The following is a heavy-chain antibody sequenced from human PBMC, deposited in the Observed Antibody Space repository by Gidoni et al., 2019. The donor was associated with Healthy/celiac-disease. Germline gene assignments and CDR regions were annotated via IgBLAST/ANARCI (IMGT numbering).Heavy chain of an antibody. CDR3: ARDRITIFGVVIGPDNYYYYGMDV. J-gene: IGHJ6*02. Sequence: QLQLQESGPGLVKPSETLSLTCTVSGGSISSSSYSWGWIRQPPGKGLEWIGSIYYSGSTYYNPSLKSRVTISVDTSKNQFSLKLSSVTAADTAVYYCARDRITIFGVVIGPDNYYYYGMDVWGQGTTVTVSS. CDR2: IYYSGST. D-gene: IGHD3-3*01. V-gene: IGHV4-39*07. CDR1: GGSISSSSYS.